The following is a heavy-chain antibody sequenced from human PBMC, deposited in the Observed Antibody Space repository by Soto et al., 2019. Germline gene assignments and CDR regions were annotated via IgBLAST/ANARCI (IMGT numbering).Heavy chain of an antibody. CDR2: ISPYNGNT. D-gene: IGHD2-2*01. CDR3: ASAIVRSTFCYWFDS. CDR1: GYRFMTYG. V-gene: IGHV1-18*01. Sequence: QVQLVQSGAEVKKPGASVKVSCKTSGYRFMTYGITWVRQAPGQGLEWMGWISPYNGNTRYVQQFQDRVTMTTETSTSTAYMELRSLRSDDTAVYYCASAIVRSTFCYWFDSWGPGTLVTVSS. J-gene: IGHJ5*01.